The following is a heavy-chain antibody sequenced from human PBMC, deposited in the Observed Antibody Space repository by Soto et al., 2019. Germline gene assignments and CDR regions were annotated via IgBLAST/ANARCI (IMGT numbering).Heavy chain of an antibody. J-gene: IGHJ4*02. D-gene: IGHD1-26*01. V-gene: IGHV1-18*04. CDR3: ARDLGRRTVLVGPRDY. CDR2: ISAYNGNT. Sequence: ASVKVSCKASGYTFTSYGISWVRQAPGQGLEWMGWISAYNGNTNYAQKLQGRVTMTTDTSTGTAYMELRSLRSDDTAVYYCARDLGRRTVLVGPRDYWGQGTLVTVSS. CDR1: GYTFTSYG.